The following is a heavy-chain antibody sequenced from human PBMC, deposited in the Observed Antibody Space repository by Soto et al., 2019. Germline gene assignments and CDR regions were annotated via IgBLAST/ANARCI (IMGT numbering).Heavy chain of an antibody. V-gene: IGHV3-21*01. Sequence: EVQLVESGGGLVKPGGSLRLSCAASGFTFSSYSMNWVRQAPGKGLEWVSSISSSSSYIYYADSVKGRFTISRDNAKNSLYLKLNSLRAEHTAVYYRGREGGGAKPFDYWGQGTLVTVSS. J-gene: IGHJ4*02. CDR1: GFTFSSYS. CDR3: GREGGGAKPFDY. D-gene: IGHD3-16*01. CDR2: ISSSSSYI.